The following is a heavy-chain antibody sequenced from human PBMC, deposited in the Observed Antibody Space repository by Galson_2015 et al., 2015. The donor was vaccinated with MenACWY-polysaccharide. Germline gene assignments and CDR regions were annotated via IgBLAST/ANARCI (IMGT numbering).Heavy chain of an antibody. V-gene: IGHV3-7*01. J-gene: IGHJ6*02. CDR2: IKKDGSEK. Sequence: SLRLSCAASGFTFSNYAMSWVRQAPEKGLGWVANIKKDGSEKHYVDSVRGRFTISRDNALYLQMNSLRAEDTAVYFCARGHYGMDVWGQGTTVTVSS. CDR3: ARGHYGMDV. CDR1: GFTFSNYA.